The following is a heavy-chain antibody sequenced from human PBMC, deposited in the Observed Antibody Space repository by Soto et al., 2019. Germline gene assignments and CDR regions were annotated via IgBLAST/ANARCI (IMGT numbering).Heavy chain of an antibody. J-gene: IGHJ6*02. V-gene: IGHV3-11*01. Sequence: GSLRLSCAASGFTFSDYYMSWIRQAPGKGLEWVSYISSSGSTIYYADSVKGRFTISRDNAKNSLYLQMNSLRAEDTAVYYCAIPAAVSPLYYYGMDVWGQGTTVTVS. D-gene: IGHD2-2*01. CDR2: ISSSGSTI. CDR3: AIPAAVSPLYYYGMDV. CDR1: GFTFSDYY.